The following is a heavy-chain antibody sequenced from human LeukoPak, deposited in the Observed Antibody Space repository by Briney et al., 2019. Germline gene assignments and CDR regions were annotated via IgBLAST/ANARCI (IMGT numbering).Heavy chain of an antibody. V-gene: IGHV1-18*01. D-gene: IGHD5-12*01. CDR3: ARAEEGGYSGYENWFDP. J-gene: IGHJ5*02. CDR1: GYTFTSYG. CDR2: ISAYNGNT. Sequence: ASVTVSCKASGYTFTSYGIRWVRQAPGQGLEWMGWISAYNGNTNYAQKLQGRVTMTTDTSTSTAYMELRSLRSDDTAVYYCARAEEGGYSGYENWFDPWGQGTLVTVSS.